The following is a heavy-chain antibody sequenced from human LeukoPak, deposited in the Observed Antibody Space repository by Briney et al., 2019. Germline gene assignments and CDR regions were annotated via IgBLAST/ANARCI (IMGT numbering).Heavy chain of an antibody. Sequence: SETLSLTCTVPGGSISPYYWSWIRQPPGKGLEWLGYIYYSGNTDYNPSLKSRVTISVDTSKNQFSLKLSSVTAADTAVYYCARGFYGSGSYFTSDYWGQGTLVTVSS. D-gene: IGHD3-10*01. V-gene: IGHV4-59*08. CDR2: IYYSGNT. CDR3: ARGFYGSGSYFTSDY. CDR1: GGSISPYY. J-gene: IGHJ4*02.